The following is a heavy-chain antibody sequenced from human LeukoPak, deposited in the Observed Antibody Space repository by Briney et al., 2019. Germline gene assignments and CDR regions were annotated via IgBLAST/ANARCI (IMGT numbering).Heavy chain of an antibody. Sequence: GSLRLSCAASGFTFSDYYMSWIRQAPGKGLEWVSYISSSSSTIYYADSVKGRFTISRDNAKNSLYLQMNSLRAEDTAVYYCARGDCSGGSCYLSLTTIDYWGQGTLVTVSS. J-gene: IGHJ4*02. CDR2: ISSSSSTI. CDR3: ARGDCSGGSCYLSLTTIDY. V-gene: IGHV3-11*04. CDR1: GFTFSDYY. D-gene: IGHD2-15*01.